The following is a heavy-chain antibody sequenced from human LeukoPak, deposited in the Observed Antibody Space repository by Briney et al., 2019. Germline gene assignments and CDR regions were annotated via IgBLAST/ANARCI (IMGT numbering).Heavy chain of an antibody. CDR3: AKLYYYDSSGYALGPFDY. Sequence: GGSLRLSCAASGFTFSSYGMHWVRQAPGKGLEWMAGISYDGSNKYYADSVKGRFTISRDNSKNTLYLQMNSLRAEDTAVYYCAKLYYYDSSGYALGPFDYWGQGTLVTVSS. CDR1: GFTFSSYG. J-gene: IGHJ4*02. V-gene: IGHV3-30*18. CDR2: ISYDGSNK. D-gene: IGHD3-22*01.